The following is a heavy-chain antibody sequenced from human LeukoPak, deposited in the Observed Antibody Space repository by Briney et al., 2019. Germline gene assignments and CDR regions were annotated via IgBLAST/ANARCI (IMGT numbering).Heavy chain of an antibody. V-gene: IGHV3-15*04. CDR3: TTWIYNILTGYNGY. D-gene: IGHD3-9*01. J-gene: IGHJ4*02. Sequence: DSKTDGGTTDSAAPVKGRFTISRDDSKTTLYLQMNSLKTEDTVVYYCTTWIYNILTGYNGYWGQGTLVTVSS. CDR2: DSKTDGGTT.